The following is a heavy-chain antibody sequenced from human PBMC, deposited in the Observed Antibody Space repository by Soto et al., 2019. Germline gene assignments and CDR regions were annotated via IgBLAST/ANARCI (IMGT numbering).Heavy chain of an antibody. J-gene: IGHJ4*02. CDR2: ISGSGGST. V-gene: IGHV3-23*01. CDR3: AKNDLFRIAVAGTYFDY. CDR1: GFTFSSYA. Sequence: EVQLLESGGGLVQPGGSLRLSCAASGFTFSSYAMSWVRQAPGKGLEWVSAISGSGGSTYYADSVKGRFTISRDNSKNTLYLQMNSLRAEDKAVYYCAKNDLFRIAVAGTYFDYWVQGTLVTVSS. D-gene: IGHD6-19*01.